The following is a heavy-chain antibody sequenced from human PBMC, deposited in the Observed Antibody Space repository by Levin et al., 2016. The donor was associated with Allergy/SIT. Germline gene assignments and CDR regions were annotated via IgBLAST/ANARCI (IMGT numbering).Heavy chain of an antibody. J-gene: IGHJ6*02. Sequence: GESLKISCAASGFTFSSYGMHWVRQAPGKGLEWVAVISYDGSNKYYADSVKGRFTISRDNSKNTLYLQMNSLRAEDTAVYYCANLLFLHPFGELLSSRPYYYYGMDVWGQGTTVTVSS. CDR2: ISYDGSNK. D-gene: IGHD3-10*01. CDR3: ANLLFLHPFGELLSSRPYYYYGMDV. V-gene: IGHV3-30*18. CDR1: GFTFSSYG.